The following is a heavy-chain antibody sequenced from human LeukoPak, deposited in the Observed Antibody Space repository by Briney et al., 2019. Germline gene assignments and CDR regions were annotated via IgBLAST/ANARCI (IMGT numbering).Heavy chain of an antibody. CDR3: ARDRGRYYDSSGYRFDY. D-gene: IGHD3-22*01. Sequence: PSETLSLTCTVSGGSISSYYWSWIRQPPGKGLEWIGYIYYSGSTNYNPSLKSRVTISVDPSKNQFSLKLSSVTAADTAVYYCARDRGRYYDSSGYRFDYWGQGTLVTVSS. CDR1: GGSISSYY. V-gene: IGHV4-59*01. J-gene: IGHJ4*02. CDR2: IYYSGST.